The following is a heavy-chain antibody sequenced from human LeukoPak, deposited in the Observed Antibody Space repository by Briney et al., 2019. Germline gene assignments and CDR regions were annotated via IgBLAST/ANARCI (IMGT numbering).Heavy chain of an antibody. V-gene: IGHV3-7*01. CDR1: GFTFSSYW. Sequence: GGSLRLSCAASGFTFSSYWMSWVRQAPGKGLEWVANIKQDGSEKCYVDSVKGRFTISRDNAKNSLYLQMNSLRAEDTAVYYCARMSGSYAWYFDYWGQGTLVTVSS. J-gene: IGHJ4*02. D-gene: IGHD1-26*01. CDR2: IKQDGSEK. CDR3: ARMSGSYAWYFDY.